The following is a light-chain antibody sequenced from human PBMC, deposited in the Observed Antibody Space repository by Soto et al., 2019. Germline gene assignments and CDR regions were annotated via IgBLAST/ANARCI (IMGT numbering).Light chain of an antibody. Sequence: ILLTKSPGTLSLSPGERATLSCRASQSVSSSYLAWYQQKPGRAPRLLLYGASSRATGIPDRFSGSGSGTDFTLTISRLEPEDFAVYYCQQYGSSLTWTFGQGTKVDIK. J-gene: IGKJ1*01. CDR3: QQYGSSLTWT. CDR1: QSVSSSY. V-gene: IGKV3-20*01. CDR2: GAS.